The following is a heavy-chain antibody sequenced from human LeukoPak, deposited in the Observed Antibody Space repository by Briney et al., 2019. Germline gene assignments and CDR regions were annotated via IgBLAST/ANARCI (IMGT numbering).Heavy chain of an antibody. CDR1: GYTLTELS. J-gene: IGHJ4*02. D-gene: IGHD5-18*01. CDR3: ARVTAMTFDY. CDR2: FDPEDGET. V-gene: IGHV1-24*01. Sequence: ASVKVSCKVSGYTLTELSMHWVRQAPGKGLEWMGGFDPEDGETIYAQKFQGRVTMTRDTSTSTVYMELSSLRSEDTAVYYCARVTAMTFDYWGQGTLVTVSS.